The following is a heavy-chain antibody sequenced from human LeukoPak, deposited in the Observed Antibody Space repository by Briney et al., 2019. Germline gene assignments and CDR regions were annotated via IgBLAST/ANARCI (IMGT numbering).Heavy chain of an antibody. CDR3: ARVPWMGATYYFDY. J-gene: IGHJ4*02. D-gene: IGHD1-26*01. CDR2: IIPIFGTA. CDR1: GGTFSSYA. Sequence: ASVKVPCKASGGTFSSYAISWVRQAPGQGLEWMGGIIPIFGTANYAQKFQGRVTITTDESTSTAYMELSSLRSEDTAVYYCARVPWMGATYYFDYWGQGTLVTVSS. V-gene: IGHV1-69*05.